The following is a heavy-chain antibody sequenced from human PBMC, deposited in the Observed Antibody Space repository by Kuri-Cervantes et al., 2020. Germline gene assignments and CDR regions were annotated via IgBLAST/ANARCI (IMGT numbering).Heavy chain of an antibody. J-gene: IGHJ6*02. CDR3: ARGGRYCSSTSCYTRWELYYYYGMDV. V-gene: IGHV1-46*01. Sequence: ASVKVSCKASGHTFTSYYMHWVRQAPGQGLEWMGIINPSGGSTSYAQKFQGRVTMTRDTSTSTVYMELSSLRSEDTAVYYCARGGRYCSSTSCYTRWELYYYYGMDVWGQGTTVTVSS. D-gene: IGHD2-2*02. CDR2: INPSGGST. CDR1: GHTFTSYY.